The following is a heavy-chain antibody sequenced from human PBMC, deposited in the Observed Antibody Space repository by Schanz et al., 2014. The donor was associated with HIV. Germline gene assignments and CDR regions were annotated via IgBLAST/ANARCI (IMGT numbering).Heavy chain of an antibody. V-gene: IGHV3-30*03. J-gene: IGHJ3*02. CDR2: ISYDGSNK. Sequence: QVQLVESGGGVVQPGRSLRLSCAASGFTFSGYGMHWVRQAPGKGLEWVAVISYDGSNKYYADSVKGRFTISRDNSKNTLYLQMNSLRAEDTAIYYCARSPDWAGTDAFDIWGQGTTVTVSS. D-gene: IGHD6-19*01. CDR3: ARSPDWAGTDAFDI. CDR1: GFTFSGYG.